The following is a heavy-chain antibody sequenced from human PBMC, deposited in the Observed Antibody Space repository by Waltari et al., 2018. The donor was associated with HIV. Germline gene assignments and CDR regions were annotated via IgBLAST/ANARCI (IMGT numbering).Heavy chain of an antibody. J-gene: IGHJ4*02. CDR3: SRGSYCSGGSCYLFDY. CDR2: MNPNSSNT. D-gene: IGHD2-15*01. V-gene: IGHV1-8*01. Sequence: QVQLVQSGAEVKKPGVSVKVSCKASGYTFTSYDINCVRQATGQGLELLGWMNPNSSNTGYAQKFQGRVTMTRNTSISTAYMELSSLRSEDTAVYYCSRGSYCSGGSCYLFDYWGQGTLVTVSS. CDR1: GYTFTSYD.